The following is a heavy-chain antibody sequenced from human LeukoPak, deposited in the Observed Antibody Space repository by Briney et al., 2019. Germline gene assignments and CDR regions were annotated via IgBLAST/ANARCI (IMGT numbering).Heavy chain of an antibody. D-gene: IGHD3-10*01. Sequence: ASVKVSCKASGYTFTSNYMHWVRQAPGQGLEWMGIINPSGGSTSYAQKFQGRVTMTRDTSTGTVYMELSSLRSEDTAVYYCARDQGEAYYFDYWGQGTLVTVSS. J-gene: IGHJ4*02. CDR3: ARDQGEAYYFDY. CDR1: GYTFTSNY. V-gene: IGHV1-46*01. CDR2: INPSGGST.